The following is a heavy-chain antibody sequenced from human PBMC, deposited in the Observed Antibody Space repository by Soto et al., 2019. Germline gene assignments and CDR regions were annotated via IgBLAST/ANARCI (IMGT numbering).Heavy chain of an antibody. CDR1: GYSFSSYW. Sequence: PGESLKISCKGSGYSFSSYWIGWVRQMPGKGLEWMGIIYSGDSDTRYSPSFQGQVTISADKSINTAYLQWSSLKASDTAMYYCARRTETDYYGMDVWGQGTTVT. D-gene: IGHD4-17*01. CDR3: ARRTETDYYGMDV. J-gene: IGHJ6*02. CDR2: IYSGDSDT. V-gene: IGHV5-51*01.